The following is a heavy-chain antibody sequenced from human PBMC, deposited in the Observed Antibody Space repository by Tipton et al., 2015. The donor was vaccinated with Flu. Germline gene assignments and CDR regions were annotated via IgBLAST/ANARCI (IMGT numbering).Heavy chain of an antibody. CDR3: ARHFGAYCSSTSCYGRWFDP. Sequence: GLVKPSETLSLTCAVYGGSFSGYYWSWIRQPPGKGLEWIGEINHSGSTNYNPSLKSRVTISVDTSKNQFSLKLSSVTAADTAVYYCARHFGAYCSSTSCYGRWFDPWGQGTLVTVSS. J-gene: IGHJ5*02. CDR1: GGSFSGYY. D-gene: IGHD2-2*01. CDR2: INHSGST. V-gene: IGHV4-34*01.